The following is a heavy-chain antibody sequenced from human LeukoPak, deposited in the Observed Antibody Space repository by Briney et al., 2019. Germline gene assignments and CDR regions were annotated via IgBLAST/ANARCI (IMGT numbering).Heavy chain of an antibody. V-gene: IGHV3-33*06. CDR2: VWYDGSNK. CDR3: AKDSCGGDCYSGY. J-gene: IGHJ4*02. CDR1: GFTFSSYG. D-gene: IGHD2-21*02. Sequence: GSLRLSCAASGFTFSSYGMHWVRQAPGKGLEWVAVVWYDGSNKYYADSVKGRFTISRDNSKNTLYLQMNSLRAEDTAVYYCAKDSCGGDCYSGYWGQGTLVTVSS.